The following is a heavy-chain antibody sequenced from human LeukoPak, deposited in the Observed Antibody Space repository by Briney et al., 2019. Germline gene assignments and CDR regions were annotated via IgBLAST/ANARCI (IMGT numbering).Heavy chain of an antibody. CDR2: IIPIFGTA. CDR1: GGTFSSYA. CDR3: ARVVAVAGTPGSWFDP. D-gene: IGHD6-19*01. Sequence: SVKVPCKASGGTFSSYAISWVRQAPGQGLEWMGGIIPIFGTANYAQKFQGRVTITADKSTSTAYMELSSLRSEDTAVYYCARVVAVAGTPGSWFDPWGQGTLVTVSS. J-gene: IGHJ5*02. V-gene: IGHV1-69*06.